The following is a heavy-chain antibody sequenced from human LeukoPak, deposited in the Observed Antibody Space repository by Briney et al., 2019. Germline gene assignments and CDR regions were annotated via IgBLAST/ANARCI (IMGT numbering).Heavy chain of an antibody. CDR1: GFTFSSYA. Sequence: GGSLRLSCAASGFTFSSYAMSWVRQAPGKGLEWVSYISSSGSTIYYADSVKGRFTISRDNAENSLYLQMNSLRAEDTAVYYCARDRIVVPAVPFDYWGQGTLVTVSS. CDR2: ISSSGSTI. V-gene: IGHV3-48*03. CDR3: ARDRIVVPAVPFDY. D-gene: IGHD2-2*01. J-gene: IGHJ4*02.